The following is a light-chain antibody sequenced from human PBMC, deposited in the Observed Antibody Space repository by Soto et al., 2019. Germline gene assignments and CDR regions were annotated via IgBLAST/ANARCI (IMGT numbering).Light chain of an antibody. Sequence: QSALTQPASVSGSPGQSITISCTGTTSDVGNYKFVSWYQQHPGIAPKLMIYEVSERPSGVSNRFSGSKSGNTASLTISGLQAEDEADYYCCSHAGSHVIFGGGTKLTVL. CDR3: CSHAGSHVI. CDR2: EVS. V-gene: IGLV2-23*02. CDR1: TSDVGNYKF. J-gene: IGLJ2*01.